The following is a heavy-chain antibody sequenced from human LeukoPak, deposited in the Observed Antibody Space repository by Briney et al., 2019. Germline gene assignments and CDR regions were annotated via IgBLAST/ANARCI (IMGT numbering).Heavy chain of an antibody. V-gene: IGHV4-59*01. CDR1: GGSISSYY. J-gene: IGHJ4*02. Sequence: SETLSLTCTVSGGSISSYYWSWIRQPPGKGLEWIGYIYYSGSTNYNPSLKSRVTISVDTSKNQFSLKLSSVTAADTAVYYCARARSIAAAGPDYWGQGTLVTVSS. CDR2: IYYSGST. D-gene: IGHD6-13*01. CDR3: ARARSIAAAGPDY.